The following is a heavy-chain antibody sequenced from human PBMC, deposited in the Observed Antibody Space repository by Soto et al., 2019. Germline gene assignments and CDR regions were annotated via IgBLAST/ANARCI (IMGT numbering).Heavy chain of an antibody. CDR1: GLIFSKAW. Sequence: GSPRLSCAASGLIFSKAWINWVRQAPGKGLEWVSAISGSGGSTYYADSVKGRFTISRDNSKNTLYLQMNSLRAEDTAVYYCAKGQIAARPKYIDYWGQGTLVTVSS. D-gene: IGHD6-6*01. J-gene: IGHJ4*02. CDR3: AKGQIAARPKYIDY. CDR2: ISGSGGST. V-gene: IGHV3-23*01.